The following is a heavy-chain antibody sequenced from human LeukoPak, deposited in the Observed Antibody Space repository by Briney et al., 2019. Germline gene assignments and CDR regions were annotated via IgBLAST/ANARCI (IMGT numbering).Heavy chain of an antibody. CDR2: IYHSGST. CDR3: ARESPASAGAAAFDY. Sequence: ASETLSLTCAVSGGSISSGGYSWSWIRQPPGKGLEWIGYIYHSGSTYYNPSLKSRVTISVDRSKNQFSLKLSSVTAADTAVYYCARESPASAGAAAFDYWGQGTLVTVSS. V-gene: IGHV4-30-2*01. D-gene: IGHD6-13*01. CDR1: GGSISSGGYS. J-gene: IGHJ4*02.